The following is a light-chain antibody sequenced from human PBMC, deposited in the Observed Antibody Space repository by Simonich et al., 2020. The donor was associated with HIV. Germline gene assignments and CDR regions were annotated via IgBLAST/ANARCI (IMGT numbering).Light chain of an antibody. CDR3: TAWDDSLNGRV. CDR2: SNN. V-gene: IGLV1-44*01. Sequence: QSVLTQPPSASGTPGQRVTISCSGSSSNIRSNTVNWYQQLPGTAPKLLLYSNNQRPSGVPDRFSGSKSGTSASLAISGLQSEDEADYYCTAWDDSLNGRVFGGGTKLTVL. J-gene: IGLJ2*01. CDR1: SSNIRSNT.